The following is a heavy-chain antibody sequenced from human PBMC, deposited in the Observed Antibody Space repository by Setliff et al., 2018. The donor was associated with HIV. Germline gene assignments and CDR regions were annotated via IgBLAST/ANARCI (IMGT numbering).Heavy chain of an antibody. CDR3: ARDRWYSSQAKLYYFDY. CDR1: GGSISSGSYY. D-gene: IGHD6-19*01. J-gene: IGHJ4*02. CDR2: IYTIGST. V-gene: IGHV4-61*09. Sequence: SETLSLTCTVSGGSISSGSYYWSWIRQPAGKGLEWIGHIYTIGSTNSNHSLKSRVTISVDTSKNQFSLKLSSVTAADTAVYYCARDRWYSSQAKLYYFDYWGQGTLVTVSS.